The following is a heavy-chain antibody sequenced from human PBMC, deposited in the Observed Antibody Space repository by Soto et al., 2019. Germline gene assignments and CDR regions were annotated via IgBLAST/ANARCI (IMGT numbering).Heavy chain of an antibody. CDR1: VYTFTGNS. J-gene: IGHJ4*02. Sequence: ASVKVSCKGSVYTFTGNSLHWVRQAPGQGLEWMGWIKPNSGCTNYAQNFQGRVTMTGDTSISTVYMELIRLRSDDKTCYYSAPPLPSSSAPFLASWGQGALVPVSP. CDR2: IKPNSGCT. D-gene: IGHD6-6*01. V-gene: IGHV1-2*02. CDR3: APPLPSSSAPFLAS.